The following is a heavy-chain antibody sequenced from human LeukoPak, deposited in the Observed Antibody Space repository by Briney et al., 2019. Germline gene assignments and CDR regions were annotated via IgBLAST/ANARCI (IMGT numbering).Heavy chain of an antibody. CDR2: IKQDGSEK. D-gene: IGHD5-18*01. V-gene: IGHV3-7*01. J-gene: IGHJ4*02. Sequence: HPGGSLRLSCAASGFTFSRFWMSWVRQAPGKGLEWVANIKQDGSEKYYVDSVKGRFTISRDNAKNSLYLQMNSLRAEDTALYYCARDSTGYGYEEWNWGQGTLVTVSS. CDR1: GFTFSRFW. CDR3: ARDSTGYGYEEWN.